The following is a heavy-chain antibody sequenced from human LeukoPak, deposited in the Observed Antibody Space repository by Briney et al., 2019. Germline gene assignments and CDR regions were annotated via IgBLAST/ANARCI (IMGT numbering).Heavy chain of an antibody. Sequence: PSETLSLTCTVSGGSISSSSYYWGWIRQPPGKGLEWIGSVCYSGSTYYNPSLKSRVTISVDTSKNQFSLKLSSVTAADTAVYYCARQGTSAYYPVFYWGQGTLVTVSS. CDR3: ARQGTSAYYPVFY. J-gene: IGHJ4*02. V-gene: IGHV4-39*01. CDR2: VCYSGST. D-gene: IGHD3-22*01. CDR1: GGSISSSSYY.